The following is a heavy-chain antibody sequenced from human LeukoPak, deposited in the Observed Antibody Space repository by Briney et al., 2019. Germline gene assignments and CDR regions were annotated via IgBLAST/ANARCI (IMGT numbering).Heavy chain of an antibody. D-gene: IGHD6-13*01. CDR2: ISWNSGGI. CDR3: ARVDSSSWYEEGDY. CDR1: GFTFDDHA. Sequence: GRSLRLSCAASGFTFDDHAMHWVRQAPGKGLEWVSGISWNSGGIGYADSVKGRFTISRDNAKNSLYLQMNSLRAEDTAVYYCARVDSSSWYEEGDYWGQGTLVTVSS. J-gene: IGHJ4*02. V-gene: IGHV3-9*01.